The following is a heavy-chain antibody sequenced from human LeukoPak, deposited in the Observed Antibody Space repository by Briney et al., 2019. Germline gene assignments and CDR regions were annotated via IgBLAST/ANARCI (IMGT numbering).Heavy chain of an antibody. J-gene: IGHJ4*02. D-gene: IGHD2-2*01. Sequence: GGSLRLSCAAPGFTFSSYWMNWARQAPEKGLEWVSYISSSGTTIYYADSVKGRFTISRDNAKNSLYLQMNSLRAEDTAVYYCARDRSRMIWGQGTLVTVSS. CDR1: GFTFSSYW. CDR2: ISSSGTTI. V-gene: IGHV3-48*01. CDR3: ARDRSRMI.